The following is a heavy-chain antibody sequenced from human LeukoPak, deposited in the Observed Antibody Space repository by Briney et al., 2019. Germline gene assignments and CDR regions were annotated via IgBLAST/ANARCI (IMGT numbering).Heavy chain of an antibody. V-gene: IGHV4-34*01. Sequence: SETLSLTCAVYGGSFSGYYWSWIRQPPGKGLEWIGEINHSGSTNYNPSLKSRVTISVDTSKNQFSLKLSSVTTADTAVYYCARVRAAAVEDYYYYYMDVWGKGTTVTVSS. CDR1: GGSFSGYY. CDR3: ARVRAAAVEDYYYYYMDV. CDR2: INHSGST. D-gene: IGHD6-13*01. J-gene: IGHJ6*03.